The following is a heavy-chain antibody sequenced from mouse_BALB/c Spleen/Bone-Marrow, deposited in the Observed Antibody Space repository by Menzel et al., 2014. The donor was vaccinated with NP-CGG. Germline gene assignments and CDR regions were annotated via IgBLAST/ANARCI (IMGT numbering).Heavy chain of an antibody. CDR1: GYSFTGYY. CDR2: ISCYNGAT. V-gene: IGHV1S34*01. Sequence: LVKTGASVKISCKAFGYSFTGYYIHWVKQSHGKSLEWIGYISCYNGATSYNQKFKGKATFTVDTSSSTAYVQFNSLTSEDSAVYYCASPIYYDSWFAHWGQGTLVTVSA. J-gene: IGHJ3*01. CDR3: ASPIYYDSWFAH. D-gene: IGHD2-4*01.